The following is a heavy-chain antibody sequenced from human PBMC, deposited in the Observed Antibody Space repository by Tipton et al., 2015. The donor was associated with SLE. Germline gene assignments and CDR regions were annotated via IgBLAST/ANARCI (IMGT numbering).Heavy chain of an antibody. Sequence: TLSLTCTVSGGSISSSSYYWGWIRQPPGKGLEWIGSIYYSGSTYYNPSLKSRVTISVDTSKNQFSLKLSSVTAADTAVYYCARQATGIPQGFDYWGQGTLVTVPS. CDR1: GGSISSSSYY. J-gene: IGHJ4*02. D-gene: IGHD3-10*01. V-gene: IGHV4-39*01. CDR3: ARQATGIPQGFDY. CDR2: IYYSGST.